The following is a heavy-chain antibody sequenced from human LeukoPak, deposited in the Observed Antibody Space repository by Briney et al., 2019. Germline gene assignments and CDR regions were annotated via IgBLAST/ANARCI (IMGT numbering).Heavy chain of an antibody. Sequence: GGSLRLSCAASGFTFSSYAMSWVRQAPGKGLEWVSAISGSGGSTYYADSVKGRFTISRDNSKNTLYLQMNSLIAEDTAVYYCARDRWYYYDSSDYYHDAFDIWGQGTMVTVSS. CDR2: ISGSGGST. CDR3: ARDRWYYYDSSDYYHDAFDI. D-gene: IGHD3-22*01. CDR1: GFTFSSYA. V-gene: IGHV3-23*01. J-gene: IGHJ3*02.